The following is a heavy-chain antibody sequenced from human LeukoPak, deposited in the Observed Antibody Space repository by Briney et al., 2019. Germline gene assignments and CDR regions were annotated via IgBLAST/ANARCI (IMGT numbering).Heavy chain of an antibody. CDR3: LRDPDTY. V-gene: IGHV3-48*02. Sequence: GGSLRLSCAASGFSISTYRMNWVRQAPGKGLEWISYISTSGGTIYYADSVKGRFTISRDNVKNSLYLQMNSLRDEDTAVYYCLRDPDTYWGQGTLVTVSS. J-gene: IGHJ4*02. CDR1: GFSISTYR. D-gene: IGHD5-18*01. CDR2: ISTSGGTI.